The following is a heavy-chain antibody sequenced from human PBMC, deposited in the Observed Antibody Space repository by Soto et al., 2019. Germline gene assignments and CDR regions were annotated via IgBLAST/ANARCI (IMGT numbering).Heavy chain of an antibody. Sequence: KAESRSSGDQVCRYAISWVRAAPGQGLEWMGGIIPIVGTANYAQKFQGRVTITAAESTSTAYMELRRLRSEETAVYYCGNVFFD. CDR3: GNVFFD. CDR1: GDQVCRYA. J-gene: IGHJ3*02. V-gene: IGHV1-69*01. CDR2: IIPIVGTA. D-gene: IGHD3-16*01.